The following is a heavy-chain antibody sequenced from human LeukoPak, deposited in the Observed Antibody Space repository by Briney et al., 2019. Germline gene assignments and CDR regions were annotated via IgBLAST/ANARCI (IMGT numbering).Heavy chain of an antibody. V-gene: IGHV3-30*18. CDR2: ISHDGSIT. J-gene: IGHJ4*02. CDR3: AKESGGPGSSYQAFLDY. D-gene: IGHD1-26*01. CDR1: GFTFSSHG. Sequence: PGGSLRLSCAASGFTFSSHGMQWVRQAPGKGLEWVAVISHDGSITYYANSVKGRFTISRDNSKNTLYLQMNSLRAEDTAVYFCAKESGGPGSSYQAFLDYWGQGTLVTVSS.